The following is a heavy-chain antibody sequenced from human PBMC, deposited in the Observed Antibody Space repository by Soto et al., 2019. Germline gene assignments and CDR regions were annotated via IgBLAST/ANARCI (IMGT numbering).Heavy chain of an antibody. Sequence: QVQLVQSGAEVKKPGASVKVSCKASGYTFTRYYMHWVRKAPGQGLEWMGIINPSGGSTSYAQKFQGRVTMTRDTSTSTVYMELSSLRSEDTAVYYCASDITIFGVVRYWGQGTLVTFSS. J-gene: IGHJ4*02. V-gene: IGHV1-46*01. CDR3: ASDITIFGVVRY. CDR2: INPSGGST. D-gene: IGHD3-3*01. CDR1: GYTFTRYY.